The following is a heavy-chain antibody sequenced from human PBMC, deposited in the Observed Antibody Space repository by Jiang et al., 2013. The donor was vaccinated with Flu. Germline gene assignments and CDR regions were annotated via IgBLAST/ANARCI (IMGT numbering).Heavy chain of an antibody. Sequence: FTSYAMNWVRQAPGQGLEWMGWINTNTGNPTYAQGFTGRFVFXLDTSVSTAYLQICSLKAEDTAVYYCARDNYDFWSGSYGMDVWGQGTTVTVSS. CDR2: INTNTGNP. CDR1: FTSYA. V-gene: IGHV7-4-1*01. CDR3: ARDNYDFWSGSYGMDV. D-gene: IGHD3-3*01. J-gene: IGHJ6*02.